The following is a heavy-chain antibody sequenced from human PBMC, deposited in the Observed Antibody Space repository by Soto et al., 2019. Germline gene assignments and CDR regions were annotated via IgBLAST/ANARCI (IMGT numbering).Heavy chain of an antibody. CDR2: ISSSSTFT. D-gene: IGHD6-19*01. CDR3: AAPYSTGHRLLGY. CDR1: GFTFSDYS. Sequence: GGSLRLSCVASGFTFSDYSVSWVRQAPGKGLEWLSSISSSSTFTHYADSVKGRFTISRDNAKKSLYLQMNSLRAEDTAVYYCAAPYSTGHRLLGYWGQGTLVTVSS. V-gene: IGHV3-21*01. J-gene: IGHJ4*02.